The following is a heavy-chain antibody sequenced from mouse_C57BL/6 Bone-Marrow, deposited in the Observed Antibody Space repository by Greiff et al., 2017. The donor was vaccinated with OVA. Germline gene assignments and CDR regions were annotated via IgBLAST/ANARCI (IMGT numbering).Heavy chain of an antibody. V-gene: IGHV1-82*01. CDR1: GYAFSSSW. CDR3: ARDIYYGSSSPAWFAY. CDR2: IYPGDGDT. D-gene: IGHD1-1*01. J-gene: IGHJ3*01. Sequence: VQLQQSGPELVKPGASVKISCKASGYAFSSSWMNWVKQRPGKGLEWIGRIYPGDGDTNYNGKFKGKATLTADKSSSTAYMQLSSLTSEDSAVYFCARDIYYGSSSPAWFAYWGQGTLVTVSA.